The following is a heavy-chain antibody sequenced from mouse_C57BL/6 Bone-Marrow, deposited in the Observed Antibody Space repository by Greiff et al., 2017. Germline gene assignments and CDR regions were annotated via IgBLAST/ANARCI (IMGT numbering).Heavy chain of an antibody. D-gene: IGHD1-1*01. J-gene: IGHJ3*01. CDR2: ISSGGSYT. Sequence: EVKLMESGGDLVKPGGSLKLSCAASGFTFSSYGMSWVRQTPDKRLEWVATISSGGSYTYYPDSVKGRITISRDNAKNTLYLQMSSLKSEDTAMYYCARPSSSCSWFAYWGQGTLVTVSA. CDR1: GFTFSSYG. V-gene: IGHV5-6*01. CDR3: ARPSSSCSWFAY.